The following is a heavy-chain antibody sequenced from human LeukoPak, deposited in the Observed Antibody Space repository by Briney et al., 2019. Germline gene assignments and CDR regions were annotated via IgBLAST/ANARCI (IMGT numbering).Heavy chain of an antibody. CDR3: ARDFGSGY. CDR1: GFTFRSYW. D-gene: IGHD2-15*01. J-gene: IGHJ4*02. V-gene: IGHV3-7*01. Sequence: PGGSLRLSCAASGFTFRSYWMSWVRQAPGTGLEWVANIKEDGGDKYYVDSVKGRFTISRDNAKNTLYLQMNSLRAEDTAVYYCARDFGSGYWGQGTQVTVSS. CDR2: IKEDGGDK.